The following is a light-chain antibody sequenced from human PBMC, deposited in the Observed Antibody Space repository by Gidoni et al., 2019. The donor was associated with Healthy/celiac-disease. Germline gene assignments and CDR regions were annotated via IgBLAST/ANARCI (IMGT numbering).Light chain of an antibody. V-gene: IGKV1-5*01. CDR3: QQYNSYPLT. CDR1: QSISSW. J-gene: IGKJ4*01. CDR2: DAS. Sequence: DIQMIPSPSTLSASVGDRVTITCRASQSISSWLAWYQQKPGKAPKLLIYDASSLESGVPSRFSGSGSGTEFTLTISSLQPDDFATYYCQQYNSYPLTFGGGTKVEIK.